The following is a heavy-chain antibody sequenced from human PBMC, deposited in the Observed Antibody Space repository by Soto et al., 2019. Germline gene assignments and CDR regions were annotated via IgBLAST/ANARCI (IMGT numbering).Heavy chain of an antibody. CDR2: IDPSDSST. D-gene: IGHD5-12*01. V-gene: IGHV5-10-1*01. J-gene: IGHJ4*02. CDR1: GYSFTSYW. Sequence: GESLQICCTASGYSFTSYWVTWVRPMPGKGLEWLGRIDPSDSSTNYSPSFRGHVTISADRSTSTAYLQWSSLKASDTAMYYCASGVKMATTRRYNFDYWGQGTLVTVSS. CDR3: ASGVKMATTRRYNFDY.